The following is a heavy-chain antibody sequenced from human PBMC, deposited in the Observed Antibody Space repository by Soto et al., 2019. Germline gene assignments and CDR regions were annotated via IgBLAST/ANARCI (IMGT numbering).Heavy chain of an antibody. CDR2: ISAYSGNT. Sequence: QVQLVQSGAEVKKPGASVKVSCKASDYTFTSYDITWVRQAPGQGLEWMGWISAYSGNTNYAQRFQGRVTMTTDTSTSTAYMELRSLRSAATAVYYCAREGQTEYYFVYWGRGTLVTVSS. V-gene: IGHV1-18*01. J-gene: IGHJ4*02. CDR3: AREGQTEYYFVY. CDR1: DYTFTSYD.